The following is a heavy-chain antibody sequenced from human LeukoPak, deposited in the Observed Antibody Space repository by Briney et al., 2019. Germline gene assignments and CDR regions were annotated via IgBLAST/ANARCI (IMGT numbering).Heavy chain of an antibody. J-gene: IGHJ4*02. CDR2: IIPIFGTA. Sequence: SVKVSCKASGGTFISYAVSWARQAPGQGLEWMGGIIPIFGTANYAQKFQGRVTITADESTSTAYMELSSLRSEDTAVYCCARDFSSWYERPHTGFDYWGQGTLVTVSS. CDR3: ARDFSSWYERPHTGFDY. CDR1: GGTFISYA. V-gene: IGHV1-69*13. D-gene: IGHD6-13*01.